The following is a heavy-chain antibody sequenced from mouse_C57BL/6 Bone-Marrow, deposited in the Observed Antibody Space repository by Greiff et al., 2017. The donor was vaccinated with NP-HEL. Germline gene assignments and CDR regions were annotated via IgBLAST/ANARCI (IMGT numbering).Heavy chain of an antibody. CDR1: GYTFTSYW. Sequence: QVQLQQSGAELARPGASVKLSCKASGYTFTSYWMHWVKQRPGRGLEWIGRIDPNSGGTKYNEKFKSKATLTVDKPSSTAYMQLSSLTSDDSAVYYCARERSNVGYWDFDYWGQGTTLTVSS. D-gene: IGHD2-3*01. CDR2: IDPNSGGT. CDR3: ARERSNVGYWDFDY. V-gene: IGHV1-72*01. J-gene: IGHJ2*01.